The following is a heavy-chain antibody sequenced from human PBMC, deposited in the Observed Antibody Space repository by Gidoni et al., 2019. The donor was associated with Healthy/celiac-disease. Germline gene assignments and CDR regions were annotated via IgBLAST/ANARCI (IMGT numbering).Heavy chain of an antibody. Sequence: EVQLVESGGGLVQPGGSLRLSCAASGFTFSSYRRNWVRQAPGKGLEWVSYSSSSSSTIYYADSVKGRFTISRDNAKNSLYLQMNSLRDEDTAVYYCARDGGNYDFWSGYQNFDYWGQGTLVTVSS. J-gene: IGHJ4*02. CDR3: ARDGGNYDFWSGYQNFDY. D-gene: IGHD3-3*01. CDR1: GFTFSSYR. V-gene: IGHV3-48*02. CDR2: SSSSSSTI.